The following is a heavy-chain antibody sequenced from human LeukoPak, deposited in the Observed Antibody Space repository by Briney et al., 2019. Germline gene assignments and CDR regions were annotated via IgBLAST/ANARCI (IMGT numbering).Heavy chain of an antibody. CDR1: GGSFSGYY. V-gene: IGHV4-34*01. CDR3: ARCKGTVAGSDY. Sequence: SETLSLTCAVYGGSFSGYYWSWIRQPPGKGLEWIGEINHSGSTNYNPSLKSRVTISVDTSKNQLSLKLSSVTAADTAVYYCARCKGTVAGSDYWGQGTLVTVSS. J-gene: IGHJ4*02. D-gene: IGHD6-19*01. CDR2: INHSGST.